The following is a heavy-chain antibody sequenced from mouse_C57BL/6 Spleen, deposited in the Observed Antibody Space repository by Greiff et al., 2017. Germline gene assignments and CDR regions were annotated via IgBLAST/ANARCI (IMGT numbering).Heavy chain of an antibody. D-gene: IGHD3-2*02. CDR2: IDPSDSYT. J-gene: IGHJ4*01. Sequence: VKLQQPGAELVKPGASVTLSCKASGYTFTSYWMQWVKQRPGRGLAWIGEIDPSDSYTNYNQQFKSKATLTVDTSSSPAYMQLSSLTSEDSAVYYCARGGGSQACYYAMDYWGQGTSVTVSS. V-gene: IGHV1-50*01. CDR3: ARGGGSQACYYAMDY. CDR1: GYTFTSYW.